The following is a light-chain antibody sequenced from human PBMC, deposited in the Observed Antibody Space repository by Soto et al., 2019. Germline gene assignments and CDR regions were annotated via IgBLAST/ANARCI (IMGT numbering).Light chain of an antibody. Sequence: EVVLTQSPATLSFSPGDRTTLSCRASQSVFGYLAWYQHKPVQAPRLLIYDAYKRATGVPARFSGSGSETDFSLIISSLEPEDFAVYYCQQRSDSPPLTFGGGTRWIS. J-gene: IGKJ4*01. CDR2: DAY. V-gene: IGKV3-11*01. CDR3: QQRSDSPPLT. CDR1: QSVFGY.